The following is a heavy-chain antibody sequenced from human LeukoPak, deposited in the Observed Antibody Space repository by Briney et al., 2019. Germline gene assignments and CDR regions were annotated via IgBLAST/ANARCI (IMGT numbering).Heavy chain of an antibody. Sequence: ASVKVSCKASGYTFTGYYMHWVRQAPGQGLEWMGWINPNSGGTNYAQKFQGRVTMTRDTSISTAYMELSRLRSDDTAVYYCARDSRPMITFGGVIVIYGFDPWGQVTLVTVSS. CDR3: ARDSRPMITFGGVIVIYGFDP. CDR1: GYTFTGYY. CDR2: INPNSGGT. J-gene: IGHJ5*02. V-gene: IGHV1-2*02. D-gene: IGHD3-16*02.